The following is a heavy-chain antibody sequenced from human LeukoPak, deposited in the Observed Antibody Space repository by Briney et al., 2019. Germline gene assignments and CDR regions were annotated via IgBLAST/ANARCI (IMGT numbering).Heavy chain of an antibody. J-gene: IGHJ6*02. CDR1: GGSFSGYY. V-gene: IGHV4-34*01. Sequence: SETLSLTCAVYGGSFSGYYWSWMRQPPGKGLEWIGEINHSGSTNYNPSLKSRVTISVDTSKNQFSLKLSSVTAADTAVYYCASASSWYVRYGMDVWGQGTTVTVSS. CDR3: ASASSWYVRYGMDV. D-gene: IGHD6-13*01. CDR2: INHSGST.